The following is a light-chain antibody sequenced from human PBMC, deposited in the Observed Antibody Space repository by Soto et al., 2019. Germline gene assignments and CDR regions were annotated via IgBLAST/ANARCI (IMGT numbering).Light chain of an antibody. Sequence: DIQVTQSPSSLSASVGDIVTITCRASQSIVTYLNWYHQKPGKAPQLLIYGASTLQSGVPSRFSASGSGTHFTLTINSLQPEDFGTYSCQQSYSTPTFGQGTKVDIK. CDR1: QSIVTY. J-gene: IGKJ1*01. CDR3: QQSYSTPT. V-gene: IGKV1-39*01. CDR2: GAS.